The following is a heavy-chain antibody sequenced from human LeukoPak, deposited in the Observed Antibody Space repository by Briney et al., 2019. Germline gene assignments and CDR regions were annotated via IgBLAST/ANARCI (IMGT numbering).Heavy chain of an antibody. D-gene: IGHD3-10*01. J-gene: IGHJ2*01. V-gene: IGHV4-39*01. CDR2: IYYGGST. Sequence: SETLSLTCTVSGGSISSSSYYWDWIRQPPGKGLEWIGSIYYGGSTYYNPSLKSRVTISVDTSKNQFSLKLSSVTAADTAVYYCARRAVQVRFFDLWGRGTLVTVSS. CDR1: GGSISSSSYY. CDR3: ARRAVQVRFFDL.